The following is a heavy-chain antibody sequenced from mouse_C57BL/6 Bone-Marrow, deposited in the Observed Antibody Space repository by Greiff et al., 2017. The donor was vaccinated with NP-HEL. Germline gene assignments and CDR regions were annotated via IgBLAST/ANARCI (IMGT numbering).Heavy chain of an antibody. Sequence: QVQLQQPGTELVKPGASVKLSCKASGYTFTSYWMHWVKQRPGQGLEWIGNINPTDGGTNYNQKFKSKATLTVDTSSSTAYMQLSSLTSEDSAVDYCARHVTTGVDFDYWGQGTTLTASS. CDR3: ARHVTTGVDFDY. J-gene: IGHJ2*01. D-gene: IGHD1-1*01. CDR1: GYTFTSYW. CDR2: INPTDGGT. V-gene: IGHV1-53*01.